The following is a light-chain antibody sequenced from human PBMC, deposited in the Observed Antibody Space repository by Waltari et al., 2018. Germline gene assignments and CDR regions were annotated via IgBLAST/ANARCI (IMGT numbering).Light chain of an antibody. CDR1: SSDVGASNF. V-gene: IGLV2-14*03. J-gene: IGLJ2*01. CDR3: SSYTSSSTVV. CDR2: DVT. Sequence: QSALTQPASVSGSPGQSITISCPGTSSDVGASNFVSWYHQHPGKAPKLMIYDVTNRPSGVSNRFSGSKSGNTASLTLSGLQAEDEADYYCSSYTSSSTVVFGGGTKLTVL.